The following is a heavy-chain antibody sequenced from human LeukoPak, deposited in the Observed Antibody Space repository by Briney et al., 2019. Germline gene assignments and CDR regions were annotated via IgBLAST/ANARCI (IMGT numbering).Heavy chain of an antibody. Sequence: PGGSLRLSCAASGFTFSSYSMNWVRQAPGKGLEWVSSISSSSSYIYYADSVKGRFTISRDNAKNSLYLQMNSLRAEDTAVYYCARGDYQLDGYLTPLDFDYWGQGTLVTVSS. CDR2: ISSSSSYI. CDR3: ARGDYQLDGYLTPLDFDY. D-gene: IGHD5-24*01. J-gene: IGHJ4*02. V-gene: IGHV3-21*01. CDR1: GFTFSSYS.